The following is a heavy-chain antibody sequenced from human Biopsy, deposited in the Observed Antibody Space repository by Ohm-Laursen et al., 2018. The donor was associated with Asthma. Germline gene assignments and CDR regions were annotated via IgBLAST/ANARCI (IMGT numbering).Heavy chain of an antibody. J-gene: IGHJ6*02. CDR1: GVDLSSYG. D-gene: IGHD1-20*01. CDR2: IAYDGSKK. Sequence: SLRLSCAASGVDLSSYGMNWVRQAPGKGLEWVAVIAYDGSKKYYADSVKGRFTISRDNSKNTLYLQMNSLRGEDTAVYYCAKGRCKWNDGYYGLDVWGQGTTVTVSS. V-gene: IGHV3-30*18. CDR3: AKGRCKWNDGYYGLDV.